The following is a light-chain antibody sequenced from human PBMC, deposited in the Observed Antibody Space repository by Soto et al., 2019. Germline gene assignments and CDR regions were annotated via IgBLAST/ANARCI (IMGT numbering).Light chain of an antibody. J-gene: IGKJ5*01. V-gene: IGKV3-20*01. CDR2: GAS. Sequence: EIVLTQSPGALSLSPGERATLSCRASQSVRSSHLAWYQQKPGQAPRLLISGASSRATGIPDRFSGSGSGTDFTLTISRLEPEDFALYYCQQYGHSPITFGQGTRLEI. CDR3: QQYGHSPIT. CDR1: QSVRSSH.